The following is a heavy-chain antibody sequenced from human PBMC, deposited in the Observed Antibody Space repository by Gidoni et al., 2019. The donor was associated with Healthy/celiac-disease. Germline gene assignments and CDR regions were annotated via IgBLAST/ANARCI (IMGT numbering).Heavy chain of an antibody. V-gene: IGHV1-69*06. CDR3: SRDNYYDSSGYDY. CDR2: IIHIFGTA. CDR1: GGTFSSYA. J-gene: IGHJ4*02. Sequence: QVQLVQSGAEVKKPGSSVQFSCTASGGTFSSYAISWVRQAPGQGLEWMGGIIHIFGTANYAQKFQGRVTITADKSTSTAYMELSSLRSEDTAVYYCSRDNYYDSSGYDYWGQGTLVTVSS. D-gene: IGHD3-22*01.